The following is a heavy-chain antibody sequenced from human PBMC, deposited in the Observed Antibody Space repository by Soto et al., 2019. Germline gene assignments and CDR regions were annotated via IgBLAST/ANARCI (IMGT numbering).Heavy chain of an antibody. V-gene: IGHV3-23*01. CDR2: ISGGGGSI. D-gene: IGHD3-3*01. Sequence: EVQVLESGGGLVQPGGSLRLSCAASGFNFNTYAMSWVRQAPGKGLEWVSGISGGGGSIHYVDSVKGRFTISRDNSKNTLYLQMNSLRGEDTAVYYCTTDIGLRFLEWLSPEIHFQHWGQGTLVTVSS. CDR3: TTDIGLRFLEWLSPEIHFQH. CDR1: GFNFNTYA. J-gene: IGHJ1*01.